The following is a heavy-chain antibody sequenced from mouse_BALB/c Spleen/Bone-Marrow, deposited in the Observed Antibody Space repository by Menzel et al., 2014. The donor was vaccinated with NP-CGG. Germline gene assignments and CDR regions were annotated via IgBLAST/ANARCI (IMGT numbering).Heavy chain of an antibody. V-gene: IGHV1-54*01. J-gene: IGHJ2*01. D-gene: IGHD2-14*01. Sequence: QVQLQQSGAELVRPGTSVKVSCKASGYAFTSYLIDWVKQRPGQGLEWIGVINPGSGGTNYNEKFKGKATLTADKSSSTAYMQLSSPTSDDSAVYFCARGDYRSYYFDYWGQGTTLTVSS. CDR1: GYAFTSYL. CDR3: ARGDYRSYYFDY. CDR2: INPGSGGT.